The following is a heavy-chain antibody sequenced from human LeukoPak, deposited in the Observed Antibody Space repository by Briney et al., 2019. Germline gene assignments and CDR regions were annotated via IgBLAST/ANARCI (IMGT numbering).Heavy chain of an antibody. CDR1: GYTFTSYY. J-gene: IGHJ6*02. D-gene: IGHD5-24*01. Sequence: ASVKVSCKASGYTFTSYYMHWVRQAPGQGLEWMGIINPSGGSTSYAQKSQGRVTMTRDTSTSTVYMELSSLRSEDTAVYYCARDRPNRDGYNRPYYYYYGMDVWGQGTTVTVSS. V-gene: IGHV1-46*01. CDR2: INPSGGST. CDR3: ARDRPNRDGYNRPYYYYYGMDV.